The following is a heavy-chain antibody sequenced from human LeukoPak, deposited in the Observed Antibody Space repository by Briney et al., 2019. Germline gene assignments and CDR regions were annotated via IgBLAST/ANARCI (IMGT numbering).Heavy chain of an antibody. Sequence: ASVKVSCKASGYSFTDKYMHWVRQATGQGLEWMGWMNPNSGNTGYAQRFQGRVTITRNTSISTAYMELSSLRSEDTAVYYCARGSYYDFWSGYYYYYYYMDVWGKGTTVTVSS. D-gene: IGHD3-3*01. V-gene: IGHV1-8*03. J-gene: IGHJ6*03. CDR1: GYSFTDKY. CDR2: MNPNSGNT. CDR3: ARGSYYDFWSGYYYYYYYMDV.